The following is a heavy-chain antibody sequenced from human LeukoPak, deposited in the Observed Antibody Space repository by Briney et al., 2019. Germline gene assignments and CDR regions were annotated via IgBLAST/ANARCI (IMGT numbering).Heavy chain of an antibody. D-gene: IGHD3-22*01. J-gene: IGHJ4*02. CDR1: GFSFGKYA. CDR3: AKDTSMTVAFFDY. Sequence: GGSLRLSCAASGFSFGKYAMHWIRQVPGKGLEWVSGISWNSGSIGYADSVKGRFTISRDNAKNSLYLQMNSLRAEDTALYYCAKDTSMTVAFFDYWGQGTLVTVSS. CDR2: ISWNSGSI. V-gene: IGHV3-9*01.